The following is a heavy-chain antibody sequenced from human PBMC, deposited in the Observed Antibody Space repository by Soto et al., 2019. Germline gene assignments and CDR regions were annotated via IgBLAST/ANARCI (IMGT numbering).Heavy chain of an antibody. J-gene: IGHJ6*02. D-gene: IGHD6-6*01. CDR1: GYTFTSYG. Sequence: QVQLVQSGAEVKKPGASVKVSCKASGYTFTSYGISWVRQAPGQGLEWMGWISAYNGNTNYAQKLQGRVTMTTDTSTSTANMELRSLRSEDTAVYYGAVYSRSYSSSSMYYYGMDVWGQGTTVTVSS. CDR3: AVYSRSYSSSSMYYYGMDV. CDR2: ISAYNGNT. V-gene: IGHV1-18*01.